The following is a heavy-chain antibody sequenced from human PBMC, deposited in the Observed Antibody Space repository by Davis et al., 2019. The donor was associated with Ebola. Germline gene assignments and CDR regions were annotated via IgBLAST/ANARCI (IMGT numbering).Heavy chain of an antibody. Sequence: GESLKISCAASGFTFSSYWMHWVRQAQGKGLVWVSRINIDGSSTTYADSVKGRFTISRDNAKNTLYLQMNSLRAEDTAVYYCAKDEGGSYSGVSDAFDIWGQGTMVTVSS. CDR1: GFTFSSYW. V-gene: IGHV3-74*01. D-gene: IGHD1-26*01. CDR3: AKDEGGSYSGVSDAFDI. CDR2: INIDGSST. J-gene: IGHJ3*02.